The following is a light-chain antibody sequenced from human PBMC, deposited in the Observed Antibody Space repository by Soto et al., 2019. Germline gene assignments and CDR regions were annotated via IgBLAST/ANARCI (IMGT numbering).Light chain of an antibody. CDR2: DVG. J-gene: IGLJ1*01. CDR1: SSDIGGYNF. CDR3: NSYRTGSTYV. Sequence: QSALTQPASVSGSPGQSITIACTGTSSDIGGYNFVSWYQQHPDKATKLLIYDVGNRPSGVYNRFSGSKSGNTASLTISGLQAEDESHYYYNSYRTGSTYVFGTRTKLTVL. V-gene: IGLV2-14*01.